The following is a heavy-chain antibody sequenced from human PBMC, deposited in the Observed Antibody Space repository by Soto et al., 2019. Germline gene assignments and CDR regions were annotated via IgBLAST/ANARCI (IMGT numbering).Heavy chain of an antibody. CDR3: ARVSFLAPVTGAEIFDF. V-gene: IGHV1-8*01. CDR1: GYSFTSYD. Sequence: QVQLVQSGAEVKKPGASVKVSCKASGYSFTSYDMNWVRQAPGQGLEWMGWVNPNSGDTDYAQKFQDRVNMTTDTSIRTAYMELSSLRSEETAVYYCARVSFLAPVTGAEIFDFWGQGTMVTVSS. J-gene: IGHJ3*01. D-gene: IGHD2-21*02. CDR2: VNPNSGDT.